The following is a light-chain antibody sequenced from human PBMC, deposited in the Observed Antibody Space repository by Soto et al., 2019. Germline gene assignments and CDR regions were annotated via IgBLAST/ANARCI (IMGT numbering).Light chain of an antibody. J-gene: IGKJ2*01. CDR1: QSVSNL. Sequence: DIQMTQSPSTLSASVGDRVTITCRASQSVSNLLAWYQQKPGKAPKLLISKASNLESGVPSRFSGSGSGTQFTLIIRSLQPDDSASYYCQQYHHYSSFGQGTKL. CDR2: KAS. CDR3: QQYHHYSS. V-gene: IGKV1-5*03.